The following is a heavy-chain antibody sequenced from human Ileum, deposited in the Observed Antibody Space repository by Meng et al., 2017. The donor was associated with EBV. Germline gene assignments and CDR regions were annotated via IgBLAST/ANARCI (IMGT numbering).Heavy chain of an antibody. CDR1: GDSVSGSDW. CDR3: ARSSPIVRGLDY. CDR2: VYHDGAT. V-gene: IGHV4-4*02. J-gene: IGHJ4*02. Sequence: QVQLKESGQGLVKPSGTLSLTCAVSGDSVSGSDWWSWVRQPPGKGLEWIGEVYHDGATNYHPSLKSRVTISLDKSKNEVNLHLNSLTAADTAVYFCARSSPIVRGLDYWGQGTLVTVSS. D-gene: IGHD3-10*01.